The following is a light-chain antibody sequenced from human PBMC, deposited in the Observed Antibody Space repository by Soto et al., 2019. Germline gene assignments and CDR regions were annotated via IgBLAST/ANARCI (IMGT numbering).Light chain of an antibody. CDR1: SSDVGGYNY. CDR2: EVS. J-gene: IGLJ1*01. Sequence: QSLLTQPASVSGSPGQSITISCTGTSSDVGGYNYVSWYQQHPGKAPKLMIYEVSNRPSGVSNRFSGSKSGNTASLTISGLQAEDEADYYCSSYTSSSTAYIVGNGTKVTVL. CDR3: SSYTSSSTAYI. V-gene: IGLV2-14*01.